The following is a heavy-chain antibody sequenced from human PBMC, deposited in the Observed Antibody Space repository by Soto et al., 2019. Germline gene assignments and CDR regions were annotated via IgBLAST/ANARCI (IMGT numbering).Heavy chain of an antibody. V-gene: IGHV3-48*03. CDR3: ARESFSASPNFFDY. Sequence: GGSLRLSCAASGFAFSNYEMNWVRQAPGKGLEWVSYISLSGFTIYYADSVKGRFTISRDDAKDSLYLEMDSLRADDTAVYYCARESFSASPNFFDYWGQGTQVTVSS. D-gene: IGHD1-26*01. CDR1: GFAFSNYE. CDR2: ISLSGFTI. J-gene: IGHJ4*02.